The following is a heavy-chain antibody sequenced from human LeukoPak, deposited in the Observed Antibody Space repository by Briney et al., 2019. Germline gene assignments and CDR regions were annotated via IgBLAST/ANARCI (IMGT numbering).Heavy chain of an antibody. CDR1: GYTFTSYY. V-gene: IGHV1-46*01. CDR2: INPSGGST. Sequence: ASVKVSCKASGYTFTSYYMHWVRQAPGQGLEWMGIINPSGGSTSYAQKFQGRVTMTRDTSTSTVYMELSSLRSEDTAVYYCARDRIRDYGDYPPCYFDYWGQGTLVTVSS. D-gene: IGHD4-17*01. CDR3: ARDRIRDYGDYPPCYFDY. J-gene: IGHJ4*02.